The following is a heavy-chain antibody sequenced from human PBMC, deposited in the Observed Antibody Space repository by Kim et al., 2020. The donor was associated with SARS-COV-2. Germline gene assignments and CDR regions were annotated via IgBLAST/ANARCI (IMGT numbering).Heavy chain of an antibody. D-gene: IGHD3-10*01. CDR2: IVVGSGNT. J-gene: IGHJ6*02. CDR1: GFTFTSSA. V-gene: IGHV1-58*01. CDR3: AAGGMVRGVIVYYYGMDV. Sequence: SVKVSCKASGFTFTSSAVQWVRQARGQRLEWIGWIVVGSGNTNYAQKFQERVTITRDMSTSTAYMELSSLRSEDTAVYYCAAGGMVRGVIVYYYGMDVWGQGTTVTVSS.